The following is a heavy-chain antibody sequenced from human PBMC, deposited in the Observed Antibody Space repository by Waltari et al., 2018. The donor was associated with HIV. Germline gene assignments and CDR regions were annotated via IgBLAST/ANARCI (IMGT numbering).Heavy chain of an antibody. CDR2: IYSVGST. V-gene: IGHV3-53*02. D-gene: IGHD2-2*01. J-gene: IGHJ4*02. CDR1: GFTVSSNY. CDR3: ARGVEGYCTSTSCYLLY. Sequence: DVQLVETGGGLIQPGGSLRLSCAASGFTVSSNYMSWVRQAPGKGLECVSVIYSVGSTYYADSVRGRFTISRDNSKNTLYLQMNSLTAEDTAVYYCARGVEGYCTSTSCYLLYWGQGTLVAVSS.